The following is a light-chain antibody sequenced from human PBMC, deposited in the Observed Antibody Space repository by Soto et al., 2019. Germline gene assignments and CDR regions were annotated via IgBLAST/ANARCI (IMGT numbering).Light chain of an antibody. V-gene: IGLV2-14*03. CDR2: DVS. J-gene: IGLJ1*01. CDR3: SSYTSSSTLNYV. Sequence: QSALTQPASVSGSPGQSIPISCTGTSSDVGGYNYVSWYQQHPGRAPKLMIYDVSNRPSGVSNRFSGSKSGNTASLTISGLQAEDEADYYCSSYTSSSTLNYVFGTGTQLTVL. CDR1: SSDVGGYNY.